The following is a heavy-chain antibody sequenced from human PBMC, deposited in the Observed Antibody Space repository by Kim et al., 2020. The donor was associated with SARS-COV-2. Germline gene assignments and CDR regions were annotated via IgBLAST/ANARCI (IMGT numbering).Heavy chain of an antibody. Sequence: PSETLSLTCTVSGGFINSASYYWGWIRQTPGRGLEWLGTMYHTGSTYYNPSLKSQVTISVDTSKNQFSLKLSSVTAADTAVYYCARHATSRYYFDYWGQGTLVTVSS. CDR2: MYHTGST. J-gene: IGHJ4*02. CDR3: ARHATSRYYFDY. D-gene: IGHD2-2*01. CDR1: GGFINSASYY. V-gene: IGHV4-39*01.